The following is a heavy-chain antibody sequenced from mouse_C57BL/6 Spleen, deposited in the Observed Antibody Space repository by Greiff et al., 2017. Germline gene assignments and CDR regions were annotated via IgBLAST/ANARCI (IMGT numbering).Heavy chain of an antibody. J-gene: IGHJ2*01. CDR3: ARSGTRGYFDY. Sequence: QVQLQQSGAELVEPGASVKISCKASGYAFSSYWMNWVKQRPGKGLEWIGQIYPGDGDTNYNGKFKGKATLTADKSSSTAYMQLSSLTSEDSAVYFCARSGTRGYFDYWGQGTTLTVSS. D-gene: IGHD4-1*01. CDR1: GYAFSSYW. CDR2: IYPGDGDT. V-gene: IGHV1-80*01.